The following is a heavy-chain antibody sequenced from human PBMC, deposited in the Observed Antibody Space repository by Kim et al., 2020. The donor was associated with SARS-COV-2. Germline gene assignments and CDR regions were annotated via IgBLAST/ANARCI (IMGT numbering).Heavy chain of an antibody. J-gene: IGHJ3*02. D-gene: IGHD6-19*01. CDR1: GFTFSSYG. CDR3: ARDGGAAAGPVRTVAGTRDAFDI. CDR2: IWYDGSNK. V-gene: IGHV3-33*01. Sequence: GGSLRLSCAASGFTFSSYGMHWVRQAPGKGLEWVAVIWYDGSNKYYADSVKDRFTISRDNSKNTMYLQMNSLRAEDTAVYYCARDGGAAAGPVRTVAGTRDAFDICGQGTMVTVSS.